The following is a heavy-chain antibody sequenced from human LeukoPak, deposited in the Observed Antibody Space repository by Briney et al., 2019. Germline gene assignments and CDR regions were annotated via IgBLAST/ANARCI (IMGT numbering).Heavy chain of an antibody. D-gene: IGHD6-13*01. CDR1: GYTFTSYG. CDR2: ISAYNGNT. J-gene: IGHJ4*02. V-gene: IGHV1-18*01. CDR3: ARVGNHIAAEIY. Sequence: ASVTVSCKASGYTFTSYGLSWVRQAPGQGLEWMGWISAYNGNTNYAQKLQGRVTMATDTSTSTAYMELRSLRSDDTAVYYCARVGNHIAAEIYWGQGTLVTVSS.